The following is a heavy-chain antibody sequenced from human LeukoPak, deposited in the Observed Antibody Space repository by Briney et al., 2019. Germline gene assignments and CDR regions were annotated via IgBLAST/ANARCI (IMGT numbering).Heavy chain of an antibody. CDR1: GFTFSSYT. D-gene: IGHD3-9*01. CDR3: ARGPTGWYFDL. Sequence: GGSLRFSCAASGFTFSSYTMSWVRQAPGKGLEWVSALSGSGGTTYYADSVKGRFTISRDNAKNTLYLQMNSLRAEDTAVYYCARGPTGWYFDLWGRGTLVTVSS. V-gene: IGHV3-23*01. CDR2: LSGSGGTT. J-gene: IGHJ2*01.